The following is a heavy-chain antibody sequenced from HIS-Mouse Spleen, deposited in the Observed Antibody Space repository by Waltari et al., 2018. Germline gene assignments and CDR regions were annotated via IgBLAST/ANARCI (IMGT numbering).Heavy chain of an antibody. CDR3: AKDRTFYPISNWFDP. D-gene: IGHD3-16*01. CDR1: GFTFSSYG. CDR2: ISYDGSNK. J-gene: IGHJ5*02. V-gene: IGHV3-30*18. Sequence: QVQLVESGGGVVQPGRSLRLSCAASGFTFSSYGMHWVRQAPGKGLEWVAVISYDGSNKYYADSVKGRFTISRDNSKNTLYLQMNSLRAEDTAVYYCAKDRTFYPISNWFDPWGQGTLVTVSS.